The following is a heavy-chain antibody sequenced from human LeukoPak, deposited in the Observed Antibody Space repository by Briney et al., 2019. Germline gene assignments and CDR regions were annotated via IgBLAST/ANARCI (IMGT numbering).Heavy chain of an antibody. D-gene: IGHD1-26*01. J-gene: IGHJ4*02. CDR1: GFTFDDYG. CDR3: ASIREGSSIFDY. CDR2: INWNGGST. V-gene: IGHV3-20*04. Sequence: GGSLRLSCAASGFTFDDYGMSWVRQAPGKGLEWVSGINWNGGSTGYADSVKGRFTISRDNAKNSLYLQMNSLRAEDTALYYCASIREGSSIFDYWGQGTLVTVSS.